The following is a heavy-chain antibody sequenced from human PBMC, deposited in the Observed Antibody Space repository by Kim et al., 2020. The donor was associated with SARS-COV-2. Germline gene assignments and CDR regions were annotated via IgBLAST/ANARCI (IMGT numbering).Heavy chain of an antibody. CDR1: GYTFTGYY. CDR2: INPNSGGT. Sequence: ASVKVSCKASGYTFTGYYMHWVRQAPGQGLEWMGWINPNSGGTNYAQKFQGWVTMTRDTSISTAYMELSRLRSDDTAVYYCARSRSEDDYGDYGFDYWGQGTLVTVSS. D-gene: IGHD4-17*01. V-gene: IGHV1-2*04. J-gene: IGHJ4*02. CDR3: ARSRSEDDYGDYGFDY.